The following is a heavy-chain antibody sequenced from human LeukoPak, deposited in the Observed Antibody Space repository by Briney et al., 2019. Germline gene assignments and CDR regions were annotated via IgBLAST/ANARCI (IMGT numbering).Heavy chain of an antibody. J-gene: IGHJ4*02. CDR1: GFTFSSYW. D-gene: IGHD2-2*01. CDR2: IKQDGSEK. Sequence: PGGSLRLSCAASGFTFSSYWMSWVRQAPGKGLEWVANIKQDGSEKYYVDSVKGRFTISRDNAKNTLYLQMNSLRAEDTALYYCARDGSCSSTSCYPDYWGQGTLVTVSS. CDR3: ARDGSCSSTSCYPDY. V-gene: IGHV3-7*01.